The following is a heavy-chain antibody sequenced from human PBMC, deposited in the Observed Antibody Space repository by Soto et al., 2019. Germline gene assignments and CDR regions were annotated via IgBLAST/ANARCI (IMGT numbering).Heavy chain of an antibody. D-gene: IGHD2-21*01. CDR1: GFTFSSSA. CDR3: AKHPRGDGWQPFDL. V-gene: IGHV3-23*01. J-gene: IGHJ2*01. CDR2: ISASGGSP. Sequence: EVQLLESGGGLVQPGGSLRLSCAASGFTFSSSAMTWVRQAPGKGLEWVATISASGGSPYYTDSVKGRFTISRDNSKNTMSQQRNSMRAEARAVYYCAKHPRGDGWQPFDLWGRGTLVTVSP.